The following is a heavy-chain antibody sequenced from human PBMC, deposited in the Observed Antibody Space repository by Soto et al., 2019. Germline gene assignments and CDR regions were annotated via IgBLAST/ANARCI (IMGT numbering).Heavy chain of an antibody. CDR3: ARDYSSGRHFDY. D-gene: IGHD3-22*01. CDR2: IWYDGSNK. Sequence: GGSLRLSCAASGFTFSSYGMHWVRQAPGKGLEWVAVIWYDGSNKYYADSVKGRFTISRDNSKNTLYLQMNSLRAEDTAVYYCARDYSSGRHFDYWGQGTLVTVSS. J-gene: IGHJ4*02. V-gene: IGHV3-33*01. CDR1: GFTFSSYG.